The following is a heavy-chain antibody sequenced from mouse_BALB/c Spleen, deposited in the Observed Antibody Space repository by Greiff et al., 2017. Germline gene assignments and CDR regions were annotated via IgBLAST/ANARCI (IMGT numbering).Heavy chain of an antibody. CDR2: ISSGGST. CDR3: ARGDGYYPFAY. D-gene: IGHD2-3*01. Sequence: EVKLMESGGGLVKPGGSLKLSCAASGFTFSSYAMSWVRQTPEKRLEWVASISSGGSTYYPDSVKGRFTISRDNARNILYLQMSSLRSEDTAMYYCARGDGYYPFAYWGQGTLVTVSA. J-gene: IGHJ3*01. CDR1: GFTFSSYA. V-gene: IGHV5-6-5*01.